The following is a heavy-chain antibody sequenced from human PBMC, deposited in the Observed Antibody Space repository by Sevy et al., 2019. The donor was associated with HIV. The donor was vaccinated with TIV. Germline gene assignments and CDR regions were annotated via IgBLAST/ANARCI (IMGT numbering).Heavy chain of an antibody. Sequence: GGSLRLSCAASGFTFRSYGMHWVRQAPGKGLEWVAVIWDNGSKKYYADSVKGRFTISRDNSKNTLYLQMNSLRAEDTAVYYCASGGYCTNNVCYGSIDYWGRRTLVTVSS. CDR2: IWDNGSKK. CDR1: GFTFRSYG. J-gene: IGHJ4*02. D-gene: IGHD2-8*01. V-gene: IGHV3-33*03. CDR3: ASGGYCTNNVCYGSIDY.